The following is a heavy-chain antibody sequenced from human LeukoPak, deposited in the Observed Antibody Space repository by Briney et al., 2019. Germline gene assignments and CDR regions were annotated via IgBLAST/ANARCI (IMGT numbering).Heavy chain of an antibody. V-gene: IGHV3-64*01. CDR2: ISSSGGSS. CDR3: ARVALVPAALDY. Sequence: GGSLRLSCAASEFTFSNYAMHWVRQAPGKGLEYVSAISSSGGSSYYANSVKGRFTISRDNSKTTLYLQMGRLRAEDMAVYYCARVALVPAALDYWGQGTLVTVSS. CDR1: EFTFSNYA. D-gene: IGHD2-2*01. J-gene: IGHJ4*02.